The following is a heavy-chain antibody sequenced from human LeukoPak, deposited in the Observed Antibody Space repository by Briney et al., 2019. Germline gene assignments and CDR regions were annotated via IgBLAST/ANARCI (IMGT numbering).Heavy chain of an antibody. CDR1: GFSVSKNY. Sequence: GSLRLSCAASGFSVSKNYLTWVRQAPGKGLEWVSVIYSGGTTYYADSVKGRFTISRDNSQNTLYLQMDSLRAEDTAVYYCARDPNYWGQGTLVTVSS. CDR3: ARDPNY. CDR2: IYSGGTT. V-gene: IGHV3-66*01. J-gene: IGHJ4*02.